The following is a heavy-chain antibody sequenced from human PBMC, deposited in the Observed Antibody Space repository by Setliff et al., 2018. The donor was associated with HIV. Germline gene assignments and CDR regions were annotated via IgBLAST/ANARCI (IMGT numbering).Heavy chain of an antibody. CDR1: GYSFFTSG. D-gene: IGHD3-22*01. J-gene: IGHJ4*02. CDR3: ARDTDYYHSGGYYFGE. CDR2: IGGYLGDT. Sequence: ASVKVSCKTSGYSFFTSGISWVRQAPGQGLEWMGWIGGYLGDTNAAPHLEDRITMTAEKSASTAYMELRSLTSDDTAVYYCARDTDYYHSGGYYFGEWGQGTLVTVSS. V-gene: IGHV1-18*01.